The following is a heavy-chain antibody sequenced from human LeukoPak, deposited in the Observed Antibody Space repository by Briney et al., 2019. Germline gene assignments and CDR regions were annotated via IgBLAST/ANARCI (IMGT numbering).Heavy chain of an antibody. CDR1: GGTFSSYA. Sequence: SVKVSCKASGGTFSSYAISWVRQAPGQGLEWMGRIIPILGIANYAQKFQGRVTITADKSTSTAYMELSSLRSEDTAVYYCARDRSGSSSSAQNYYYGMDVWGQGTTVTVSS. D-gene: IGHD6-6*01. J-gene: IGHJ6*02. CDR2: IIPILGIA. CDR3: ARDRSGSSSSAQNYYYGMDV. V-gene: IGHV1-69*04.